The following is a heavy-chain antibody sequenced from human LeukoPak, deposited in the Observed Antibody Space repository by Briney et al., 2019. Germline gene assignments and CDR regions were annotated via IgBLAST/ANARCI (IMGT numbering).Heavy chain of an antibody. J-gene: IGHJ4*02. CDR3: ARAREQWLVRGDYFDY. CDR1: GFTFSSYS. D-gene: IGHD6-19*01. Sequence: PGRSLRLSCAASGFTFSSYSMNWVRQAPGKGLEWVSSISSSSSYIYYADSVKGRFTISRDNAKNSLYLQMNSLRAEDTAVYYCARAREQWLVRGDYFDYWGQGTLVTVSS. V-gene: IGHV3-21*01. CDR2: ISSSSSYI.